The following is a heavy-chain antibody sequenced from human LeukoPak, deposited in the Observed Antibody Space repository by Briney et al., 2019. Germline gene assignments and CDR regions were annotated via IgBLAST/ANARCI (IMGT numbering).Heavy chain of an antibody. V-gene: IGHV4-61*01. J-gene: IGHJ4*02. CDR1: GGSVSSGSYY. D-gene: IGHD4-17*01. CDR3: ARRDDYAGPFGY. CDR2: IYYSGST. Sequence: SETLSLTCTVSGGSVSSGSYYWGWIRQPPGKGLEWIGYIYYSGSTNYNPSLKSRVTISVDTSKNQFSLKLSSVTAADTAVYYCARRDDYAGPFGYWGQGTLVTVSS.